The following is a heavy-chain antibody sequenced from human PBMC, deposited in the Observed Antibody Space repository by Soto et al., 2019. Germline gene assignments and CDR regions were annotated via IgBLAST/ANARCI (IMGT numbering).Heavy chain of an antibody. D-gene: IGHD6-19*01. CDR3: ARDLGSEQWFFDN. Sequence: QVQLQESGPGLVKPSQTLSLTCLVSGASVSGDGSYCSWIRQHPGKGLEFIGYIHNSGSTYSNPSLQNRVAISKDTSKNQFSLRLSSVTAADSAVYFCARDLGSEQWFFDNWGQGILVTVSS. J-gene: IGHJ4*02. CDR1: GASVSGDGSY. CDR2: IHNSGST. V-gene: IGHV4-31*03.